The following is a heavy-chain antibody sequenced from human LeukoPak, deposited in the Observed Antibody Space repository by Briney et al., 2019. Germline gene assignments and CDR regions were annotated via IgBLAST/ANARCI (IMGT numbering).Heavy chain of an antibody. CDR3: AREASIAEYDY. CDR1: GFTFSSYS. CDR2: ISSSSSYI. D-gene: IGHD6-6*01. Sequence: GGSLRLSCAASGFTFSSYSMNWVRQAPGKGLEWVSSISSSSSYIYHADSVKGRFTISRDNAKNSLYLQMNSLRAEDTAVYYCAREASIAEYDYWGQGTLVTVSS. J-gene: IGHJ4*02. V-gene: IGHV3-21*01.